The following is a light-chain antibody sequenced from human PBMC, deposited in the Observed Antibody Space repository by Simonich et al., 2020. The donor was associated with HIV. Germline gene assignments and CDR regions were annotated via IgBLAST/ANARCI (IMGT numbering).Light chain of an antibody. CDR2: WAS. J-gene: IGKJ4*01. V-gene: IGKV4-1*01. CDR1: QSVLYSSNNKNY. Sequence: DIVMTQSPDSLAVSLGERATINCKSNQSVLYSSNNKNYLAWYQQKPGQPHKLLIYWASTRESGVPDRFSGSGSGTDFTLTISSLQAEDVAVYYCQQYYITPLTFGGGTKVEIK. CDR3: QQYYITPLT.